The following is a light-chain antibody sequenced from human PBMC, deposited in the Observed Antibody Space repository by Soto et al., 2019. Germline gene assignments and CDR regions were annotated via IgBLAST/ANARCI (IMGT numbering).Light chain of an antibody. V-gene: IGKV1-27*01. CDR2: AAS. Sequence: IQMTQSPSSLSASIGDRVTITCRASQGISNYLAWYQQRPGKVPKLLIYAASTLQSGVPSRFSGSGSGTHFTLTISSLQPEDVATYYCQKDNSAPLTFGQGSRLEIK. CDR1: QGISNY. CDR3: QKDNSAPLT. J-gene: IGKJ5*01.